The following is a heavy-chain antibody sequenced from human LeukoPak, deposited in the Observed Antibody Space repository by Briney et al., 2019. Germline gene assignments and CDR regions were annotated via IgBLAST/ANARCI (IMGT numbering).Heavy chain of an antibody. J-gene: IGHJ6*03. CDR2: INPNSGGT. D-gene: IGHD6-6*01. Sequence: ATVKVSCKASGYTFTGYYMHWVRQAPGQGIEWMGWINPNSGGTNYAQKFQGRVTMTRDTSISTAYMELSRLRSDDTAVYYCARGGYSSSSGRYYYYYMDVWGKGTTVTVSS. CDR1: GYTFTGYY. V-gene: IGHV1-2*02. CDR3: ARGGYSSSSGRYYYYYMDV.